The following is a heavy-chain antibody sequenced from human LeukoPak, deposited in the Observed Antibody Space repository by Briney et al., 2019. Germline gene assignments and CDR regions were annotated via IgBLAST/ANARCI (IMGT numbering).Heavy chain of an antibody. V-gene: IGHV4-38-2*01. CDR2: IYHGGST. J-gene: IGHJ6*03. D-gene: IGHD3-3*01. Sequence: SETLSLTCAVSGYSISSGYYWGWIRPPPGKGLEWIGSIYHGGSTYYNPSLKSRVTISVDTSKNQFSLKLSSVTAADTAVYYCARQGYDFWSGYYYYMDVWGKGTTVTVSS. CDR3: ARQGYDFWSGYYYYMDV. CDR1: GYSISSGYY.